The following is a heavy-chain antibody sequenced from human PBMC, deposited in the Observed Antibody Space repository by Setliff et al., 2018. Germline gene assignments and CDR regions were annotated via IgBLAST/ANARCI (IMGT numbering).Heavy chain of an antibody. Sequence: ETLSLTCTVSDVSISSSSFYWAWIRQPPGKGLEWIGSIYYSGSTYYNPSLTSRVTISGDTSKSQFSLNLSNVTAADTAVYYCASGLEFDYWGPGSLVTVSS. CDR1: DVSISSSSFY. CDR3: ASGLEFDY. D-gene: IGHD1-1*01. V-gene: IGHV4-39*07. J-gene: IGHJ4*01. CDR2: IYYSGST.